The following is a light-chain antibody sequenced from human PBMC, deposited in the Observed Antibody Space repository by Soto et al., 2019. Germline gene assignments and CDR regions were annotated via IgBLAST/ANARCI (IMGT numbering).Light chain of an antibody. CDR2: STS. CDR1: QSVTSPF. Sequence: ESVGTQSTGTLSLSPGERATLSCSASQSVTSPFLAWYQQKPGQPPRLLIYSTSGRATGIPDRFSGSGSGTDFTLTISRLEPEDFAVYYCQQYGSSFITFGQGTLLAI. J-gene: IGKJ5*01. CDR3: QQYGSSFIT. V-gene: IGKV3-20*01.